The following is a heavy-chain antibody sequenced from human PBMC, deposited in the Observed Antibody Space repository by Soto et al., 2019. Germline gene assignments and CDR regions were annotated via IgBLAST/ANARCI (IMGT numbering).Heavy chain of an antibody. CDR2: IYWNDDK. J-gene: IGHJ4*02. Sequence: QITLKESGPTLVKPTQTLTLTCTFSGFSLSTSGVGVGWIRQPPGKALEWLALIYWNDDKRNSPSLKSRLTITKDTSKNQVVLTMTNMDPVDTATYYCAHRPRAFEVVVAWFDYWGQGTLVTVSS. CDR1: GFSLSTSGVG. D-gene: IGHD2-15*01. CDR3: AHRPRAFEVVVAWFDY. V-gene: IGHV2-5*01.